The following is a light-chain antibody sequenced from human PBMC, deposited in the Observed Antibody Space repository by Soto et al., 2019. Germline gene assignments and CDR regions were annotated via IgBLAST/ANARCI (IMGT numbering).Light chain of an antibody. CDR1: SSDVGGYNY. CDR3: ISYTSSSTSYV. J-gene: IGLJ1*01. Sequence: QSVLIQPASVSGSPGQSITISCTGTSSDVGGYNYVAWYQQHPGKVPRLMIYEVSNRPSGVSNRFSGSKSGSTASLTISGLQAEDEADYYCISYTSSSTSYVFGTGTKVTVL. CDR2: EVS. V-gene: IGLV2-14*01.